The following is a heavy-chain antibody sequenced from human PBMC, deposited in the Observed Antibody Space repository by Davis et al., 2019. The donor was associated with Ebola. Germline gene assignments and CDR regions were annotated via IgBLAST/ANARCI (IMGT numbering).Heavy chain of an antibody. J-gene: IGHJ4*02. Sequence: PSETLPLTCAASGFTFSSYEMNWVRQASGKGLEWVGRIRSKANSYATAYAASVKGRFTISRDDSKNTAYLQMNSLKTEDTAVYYCTQSGSRDYWGQGTLVTVSS. D-gene: IGHD1-26*01. CDR2: IRSKANSYAT. CDR1: GFTFSSYE. V-gene: IGHV3-73*01. CDR3: TQSGSRDY.